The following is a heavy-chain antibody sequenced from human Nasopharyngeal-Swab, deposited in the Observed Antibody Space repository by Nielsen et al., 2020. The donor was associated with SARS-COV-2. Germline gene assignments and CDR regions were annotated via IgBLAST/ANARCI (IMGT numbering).Heavy chain of an antibody. J-gene: IGHJ6*02. V-gene: IGHV3-21*01. CDR1: GFTVSSYS. Sequence: GGSLRLSCAASGFTVSSYSMNWVRQAPGKGLEWVSSISSSSSYIYYADSVKGRFTISRDNAKNSLYLQMNSLRAEDTAVYYCAGGSAAGPYYYYYGMDVWGQGTTVTVSS. CDR3: AGGSAAGPYYYYYGMDV. CDR2: ISSSSSYI. D-gene: IGHD6-25*01.